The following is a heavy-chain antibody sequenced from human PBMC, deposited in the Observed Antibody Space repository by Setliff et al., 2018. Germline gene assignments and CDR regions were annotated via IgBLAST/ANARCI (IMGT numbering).Heavy chain of an antibody. D-gene: IGHD4-4*01. J-gene: IGHJ6*03. CDR2: IYHSGST. Sequence: PSETLSLTCTVSGYSISSGYYWGWIRQPPGKGLEWIGNIYHSGSTYYKPSLKSRVTISVDTSKNQFSLKLSSVTAADTAVYYCARAYSYYYYYMDVWGKGTTVTVSS. CDR1: GYSISSGYY. CDR3: ARAYSYYYYYMDV. V-gene: IGHV4-38-2*02.